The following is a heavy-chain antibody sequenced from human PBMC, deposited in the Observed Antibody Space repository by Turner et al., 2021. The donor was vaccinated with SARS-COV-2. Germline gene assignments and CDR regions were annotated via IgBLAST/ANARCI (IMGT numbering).Heavy chain of an antibody. D-gene: IGHD6-19*01. CDR1: GYTFTGYY. J-gene: IGHJ4*02. CDR3: ARGETIAVAGTQYFDY. V-gene: IGHV1-2*02. Sequence: QVQLVQSGAEVKKPGASVKVSCKASGYTFTGYYMLWVRQAPGQGLEWMGWINPNSGGTNDAQRFQGSVTMTRDTSISTAYMELSRLRSDDTAVYYCARGETIAVAGTQYFDYWGQGTLVTVSS. CDR2: INPNSGGT.